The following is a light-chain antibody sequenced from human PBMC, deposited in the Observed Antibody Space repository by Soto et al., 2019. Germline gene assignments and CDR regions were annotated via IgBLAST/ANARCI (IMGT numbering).Light chain of an antibody. Sequence: DIQMTQSPSTQSASIVGSVIIPCLASQIISSWVAWYQQKPGKAPKLLIYDASSLESGVPSRFSGSGSGTEFTLTISSLQPDDFATYYCQQYNSYSRTFGQGTKVDI. J-gene: IGKJ1*01. CDR1: QIISSW. V-gene: IGKV1-5*01. CDR3: QQYNSYSRT. CDR2: DAS.